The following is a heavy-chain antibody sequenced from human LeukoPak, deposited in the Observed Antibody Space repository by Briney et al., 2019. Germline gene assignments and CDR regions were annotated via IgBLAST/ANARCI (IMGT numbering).Heavy chain of an antibody. CDR3: AKVPRELWDY. V-gene: IGHV3-23*01. CDR1: GFTFSSYA. Sequence: GGSLRRSCAASGFTFSSYAMSWVRPAPGQGLEWVSAISGSGGSTYYADSVKGRFTISRDNSKNTLYLQMNSLRAEDTAVYYCAKVPRELWDYWGQGTLVTVSS. D-gene: IGHD1-26*01. CDR2: ISGSGGST. J-gene: IGHJ4*02.